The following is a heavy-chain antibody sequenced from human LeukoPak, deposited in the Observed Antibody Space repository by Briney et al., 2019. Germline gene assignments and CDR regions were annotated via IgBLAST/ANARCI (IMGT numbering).Heavy chain of an antibody. CDR2: ISGSGGST. Sequence: TGGSLRLSCAASGFTFSSYAMSWVRQAPGKGLEWVSAISGSGGSTYYADSVKGRFTISRDNSKNTLYLQMNSLRAEDTAVYYCTKPKLTIRSSFDYWGQGTLVTVSS. J-gene: IGHJ4*02. CDR3: TKPKLTIRSSFDY. V-gene: IGHV3-23*01. CDR1: GFTFSSYA. D-gene: IGHD4/OR15-4a*01.